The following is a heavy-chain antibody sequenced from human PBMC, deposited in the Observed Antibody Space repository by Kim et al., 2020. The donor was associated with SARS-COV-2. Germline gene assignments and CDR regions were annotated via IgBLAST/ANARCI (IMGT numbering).Heavy chain of an antibody. D-gene: IGHD3-3*01. Sequence: GGSLRLSCAASGFRFKNFAMSWVRQAPGKGLEWVSSISPSGSETFYADSVRGRFTVSRDNSGQSLYLQMNSLRVEDAAIYYCEKRSRGRFDPWSGSDYGGQGGLVSVSS. V-gene: IGHV3-23*01. CDR1: GFRFKNFA. J-gene: IGHJ4*02. CDR2: ISPSGSET. CDR3: EKRSRGRFDPWSGSDY.